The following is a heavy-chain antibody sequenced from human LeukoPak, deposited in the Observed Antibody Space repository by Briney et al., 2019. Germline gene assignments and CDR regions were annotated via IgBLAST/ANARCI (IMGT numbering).Heavy chain of an antibody. CDR1: GYSFSSYG. D-gene: IGHD2-15*01. Sequence: ASVKVSCKASGYSFSSYGISWVRQAPGQGLEWMGWISAYNGNTNYAQKLQGRVTMTTDTSTSTAYMELRSLRSDDTAVYYCARDPGVAATSWFDPWGQGTLVTVSS. CDR2: ISAYNGNT. CDR3: ARDPGVAATSWFDP. V-gene: IGHV1-18*04. J-gene: IGHJ5*02.